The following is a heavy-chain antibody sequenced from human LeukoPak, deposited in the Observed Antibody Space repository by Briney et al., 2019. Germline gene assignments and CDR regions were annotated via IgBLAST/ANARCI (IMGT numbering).Heavy chain of an antibody. CDR1: GYTFTGYY. Sequence: ASVKVSCKASGYTFTGYYMHWVRQAPGQGLEWMGWINPNSGGTNYAQKFQGRVTITRDTSISTAYMELSRLRSDDTAVYYCARSIAVAGIIWFDPWGQGTLVTVSS. CDR3: ARSIAVAGIIWFDP. CDR2: INPNSGGT. D-gene: IGHD6-19*01. V-gene: IGHV1-2*02. J-gene: IGHJ5*02.